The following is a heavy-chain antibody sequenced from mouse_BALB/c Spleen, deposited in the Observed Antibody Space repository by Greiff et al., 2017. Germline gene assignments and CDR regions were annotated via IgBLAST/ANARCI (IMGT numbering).Heavy chain of an antibody. D-gene: IGHD1-1*01. CDR1: GYSFTGYF. Sequence: CGPELVKPGASVKISCKASGYSFTGYFMNWVKQSHGKSLEWIGRINPYNGDTFYNQKFKGKATLTVDKSSSTAHMELLSLTSEDSAVYYCGRDFGITTVVDYAMDYWGQGTSVTVSS. CDR2: INPYNGDT. J-gene: IGHJ4*01. V-gene: IGHV1-37*01. CDR3: GRDFGITTVVDYAMDY.